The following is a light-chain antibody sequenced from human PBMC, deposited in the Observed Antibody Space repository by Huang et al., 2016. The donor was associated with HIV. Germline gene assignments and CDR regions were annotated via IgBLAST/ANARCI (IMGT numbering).Light chain of an antibody. CDR2: AAS. CDR1: QGISSY. V-gene: IGKV1-39*01. Sequence: DIQMTQSPSSLSASVGDRVTITCRASQGISSYLNWYQQKPGKAPKLLIYAASTLQSGVPSRFSGSGSGTDFTLTISSLQPADSETYYCQETYSIPYTFGQGTKLEIK. CDR3: QETYSIPYT. J-gene: IGKJ2*01.